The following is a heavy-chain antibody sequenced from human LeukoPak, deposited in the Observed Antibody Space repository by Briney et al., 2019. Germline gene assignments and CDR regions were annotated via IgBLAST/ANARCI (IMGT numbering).Heavy chain of an antibody. D-gene: IGHD6-19*01. CDR3: AKDGAQYSSGPECDP. Sequence: PGGSLRLPCAASGLPFSGTAMSWVRQAPGKGLEWVSAISHDGMNAYYADSVKGRFTISRDNSKKTVSLEMSSLTAADTGVYYCAKDGAQYSSGPECDPRGQGALVTVSP. J-gene: IGHJ5*02. CDR1: GLPFSGTA. CDR2: ISHDGMNA. V-gene: IGHV3-23*01.